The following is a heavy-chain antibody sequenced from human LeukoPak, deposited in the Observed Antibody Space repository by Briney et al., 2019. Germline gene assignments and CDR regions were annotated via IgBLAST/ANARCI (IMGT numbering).Heavy chain of an antibody. D-gene: IGHD5-18*01. CDR3: ARDMKNTAMVRGDDAFDI. CDR1: GGSISSYY. J-gene: IGHJ3*02. Sequence: PSETLSLTCTVSGGSISSYYWSWIRQPAGKGLEWIGRIYTSGSTNYNPSLKSRVTMSVATFKNQFSLKLSSVTAADTAVYYCARDMKNTAMVRGDDAFDIWGQGTMVTVSS. CDR2: IYTSGST. V-gene: IGHV4-4*07.